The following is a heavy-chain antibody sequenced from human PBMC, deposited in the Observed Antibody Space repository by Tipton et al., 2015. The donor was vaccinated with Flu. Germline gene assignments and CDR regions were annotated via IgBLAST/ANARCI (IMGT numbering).Heavy chain of an antibody. CDR1: GGSISGSY. Sequence: GLVKPSETLSLTCSVSGGSISGSYWSWTRQPPGKGLEWIGSIYYSGNTNNNPTLKSRVTMSLDRSKNQFSLKLSSVTAADTAVYYCARDAVEYDFGSGYYNYHGMDVWGQGTTVTVSS. CDR2: IYYSGNT. J-gene: IGHJ6*02. V-gene: IGHV4-59*01. CDR3: ARDAVEYDFGSGYYNYHGMDV. D-gene: IGHD3-3*01.